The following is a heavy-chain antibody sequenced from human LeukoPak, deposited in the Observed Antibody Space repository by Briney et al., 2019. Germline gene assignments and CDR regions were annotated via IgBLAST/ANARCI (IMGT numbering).Heavy chain of an antibody. CDR3: ARAPYSSSWYGYYGMDV. V-gene: IGHV1-18*01. J-gene: IGHJ6*02. Sequence: ASVKVSCKASGYTFTSYGISWVRQAPGQGLEWMGWISAYNGNTNYAQKLQGRVTMTTDTSTSTAYMELRSLRSDDTAVYYCARAPYSSSWYGYYGMDVWGQGTTVTVSS. D-gene: IGHD6-13*01. CDR1: GYTFTSYG. CDR2: ISAYNGNT.